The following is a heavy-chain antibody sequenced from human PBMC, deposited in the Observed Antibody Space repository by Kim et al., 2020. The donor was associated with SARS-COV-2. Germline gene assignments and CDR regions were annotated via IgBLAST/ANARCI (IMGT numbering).Heavy chain of an antibody. CDR3: ARDYDNSDGMDV. V-gene: IGHV3-48*03. D-gene: IGHD3-22*01. J-gene: IGHJ6*02. Sequence: GGSLRLSCAASGFTFSSYEMNWVRQAPGKGLEWVSYISISGSTIYYADSVKGRFTISRDNAKKSLYLQMNSLRAEDTAVYYCARDYDNSDGMDVWGQGTTVTVSS. CDR1: GFTFSSYE. CDR2: ISISGSTI.